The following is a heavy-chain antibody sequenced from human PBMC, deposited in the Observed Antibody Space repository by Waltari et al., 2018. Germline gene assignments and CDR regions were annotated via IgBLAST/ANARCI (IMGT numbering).Heavy chain of an antibody. CDR1: GLTFSQYA. D-gene: IGHD2-15*01. CDR2: IGASGRDT. Sequence: EVQVLESGGDLVQPGGSLRLSCAASGLTFSQYAMNWIRQAPGKGLEWVSSIGASGRDTYYPDSVRGRFTISRDNSRDMVFLQMSSLRAEDTAIYYCVRPRAVVGPHGFDIWGQGTMVTVSS. V-gene: IGHV3-23*01. CDR3: VRPRAVVGPHGFDI. J-gene: IGHJ3*02.